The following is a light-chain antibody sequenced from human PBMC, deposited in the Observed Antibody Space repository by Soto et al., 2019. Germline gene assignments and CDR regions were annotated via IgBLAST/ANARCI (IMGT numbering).Light chain of an antibody. CDR1: QRVGSY. CDR3: QQRSDWPST. V-gene: IGKV3-11*01. J-gene: IGKJ4*01. CDR2: DAS. Sequence: EIVLAQSLATLSLSLGDRATLSCRASQRVGSYLGWYQQILGQALRLLIYDASNRATGILARFSGSGSGTVFTLTISTLEAEDFAVYYCQQRSDWPSTVGGGTKVEIK.